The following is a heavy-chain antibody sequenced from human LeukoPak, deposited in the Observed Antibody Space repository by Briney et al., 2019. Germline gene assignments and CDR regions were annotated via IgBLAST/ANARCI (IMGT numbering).Heavy chain of an antibody. CDR2: IIPLYATT. D-gene: IGHD2-2*02. CDR1: GGSFRYYD. J-gene: IGHJ3*01. V-gene: IGHV1-69*01. Sequence: SVKVSCKASGGSFRYYDISWVRQAPGQGLEWMGRIIPLYATTKYAQRFQGRVTIIADASATTAYMELSSLRSEDTAVYYCATASVPGAIEGPFDALDSWGQGTMVTVSS. CDR3: ATASVPGAIEGPFDALDS.